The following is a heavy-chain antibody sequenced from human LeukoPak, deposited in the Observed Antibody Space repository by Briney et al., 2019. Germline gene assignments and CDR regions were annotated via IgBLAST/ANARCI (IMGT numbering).Heavy chain of an antibody. CDR2: IYSGGST. CDR1: GFTVSSNY. J-gene: IGHJ4*02. V-gene: IGHV3-53*01. CDR3: AREISRPVGIAAACTEGYYFAY. D-gene: IGHD6-13*01. Sequence: PGGSLRLSCAASGFTVSSNYMSWVRQAPGKGLEWVSVIYSGGSTYYADSVKGRFTISRDNSKNTLYLQMNSLRAEDTAVYYCAREISRPVGIAAACTEGYYFAYWGQGTLVTVSS.